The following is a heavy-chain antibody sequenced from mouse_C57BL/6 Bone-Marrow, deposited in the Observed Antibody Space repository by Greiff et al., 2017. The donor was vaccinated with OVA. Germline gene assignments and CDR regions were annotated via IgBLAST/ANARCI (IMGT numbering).Heavy chain of an antibody. CDR3: TRTTVVAWNWYFDV. V-gene: IGHV6-3*01. CDR1: GFTFSNYW. D-gene: IGHD1-1*01. Sequence: EVKLQESGGGLVQPGGSMKLSCVASGFTFSNYWMNWVRQSPEKGLEWVAQIRLKSDNYATHYAESVKGRFTISRDDSKSSVYLQMNNLRAEDTGIYYCTRTTVVAWNWYFDVWGTGTTVTVSS. CDR2: IRLKSDNYAT. J-gene: IGHJ1*03.